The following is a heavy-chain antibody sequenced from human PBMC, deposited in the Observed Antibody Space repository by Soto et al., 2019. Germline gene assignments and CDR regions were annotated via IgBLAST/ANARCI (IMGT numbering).Heavy chain of an antibody. J-gene: IGHJ4*02. D-gene: IGHD2-21*02. CDR2: VSTGNGDT. CDR1: GYTFNNYP. Sequence: ASVKVSCKVSGYTFNNYPIHWVRQAPGQGLEWLGWVSTGNGDTKCSQKVQDRVTIIWDTSATTTYIELSSLRSEDTALYYCASGYYSGNCYSDHWGQGTLVTVSS. CDR3: ASGYYSGNCYSDH. V-gene: IGHV1-3*04.